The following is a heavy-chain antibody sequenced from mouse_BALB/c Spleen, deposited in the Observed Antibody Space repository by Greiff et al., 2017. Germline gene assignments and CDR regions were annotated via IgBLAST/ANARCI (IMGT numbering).Heavy chain of an antibody. CDR1: GYTFTSYW. CDR2: INPSNGRT. V-gene: IGHV1S81*02. D-gene: IGHD2-4*01. Sequence: QVQLKQSGAELVKPGASVKLSCKASGYTFTSYWMHWVKQRPGQGLEWIGEINPSNGRTNYNEKFKSKATLTVDKSSSTAYMQLSSLTSEDSAVYYCARGDYDYDNYWGQGTTLTVSS. J-gene: IGHJ2*01. CDR3: ARGDYDYDNY.